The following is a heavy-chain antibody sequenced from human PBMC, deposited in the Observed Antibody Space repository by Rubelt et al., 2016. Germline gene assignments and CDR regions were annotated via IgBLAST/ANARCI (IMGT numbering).Heavy chain of an antibody. J-gene: IGHJ4*02. CDR3: AGCRRAGGAVAGTWDY. Sequence: QVQLVQSGAEVKKPGASVKVSCKASGYTFTSYGISWVRQAPGQGLEWMGWISAYNGTKNYGQKLQGRGTVTADTSTGTAYMELRSLRSDDTAVYYCAGCRRAGGAVAGTWDYWGQGTLVTVSS. V-gene: IGHV1-18*01. CDR2: ISAYNGTK. CDR1: GYTFTSYG. D-gene: IGHD6-19*01.